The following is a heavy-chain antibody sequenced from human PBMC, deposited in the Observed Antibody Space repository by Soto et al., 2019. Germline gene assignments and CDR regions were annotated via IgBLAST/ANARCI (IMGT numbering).Heavy chain of an antibody. D-gene: IGHD2-15*01. CDR2: IIPTFGTS. CDR3: ASGNCSGGSCYSEYYYGMDV. Sequence: SVKVYCKSSGGTFISYAISWVRQAPGQGLELMGWIIPTFGTSNYAQKFQGIVTITADESTSTAYMELSSLRSEDTAVYYCASGNCSGGSCYSEYYYGMDVWGQGTTVTVSS. CDR1: GGTFISYA. J-gene: IGHJ6*02. V-gene: IGHV1-69*13.